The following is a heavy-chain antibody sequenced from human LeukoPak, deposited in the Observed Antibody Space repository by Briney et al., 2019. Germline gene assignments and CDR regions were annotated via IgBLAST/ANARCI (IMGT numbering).Heavy chain of an antibody. D-gene: IGHD1-26*01. CDR3: ARHEMTGWELLGAHDY. CDR2: ISSSSSYI. Sequence: GGSLRLSCAASGFTFSSYSMNWVRQAPGKGLEWVSSISSSSSYIYYADSVKGRFTISRDNAKNSLYLQMNSLRAEDTAVYYCARHEMTGWELLGAHDYWGQGTLITVSS. J-gene: IGHJ4*02. V-gene: IGHV3-21*01. CDR1: GFTFSSYS.